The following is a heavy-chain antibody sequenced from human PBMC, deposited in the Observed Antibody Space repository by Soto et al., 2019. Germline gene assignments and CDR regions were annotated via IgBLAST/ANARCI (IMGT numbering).Heavy chain of an antibody. Sequence: QVQLVQSGAEVKKPGASVKVSCKASGYTFTXXAMXXVRQAPGQRLEWMGWINAGNGNTKYSQKFQGRVTVTRDTSASTAXXXVSSLRSEDTAVYYCARDYDSSGHFDYWGQGTLVTVSS. V-gene: IGHV1-3*01. J-gene: IGHJ4*02. CDR3: ARDYDSSGHFDY. CDR2: INAGNGNT. D-gene: IGHD3-22*01. CDR1: GYTFTXXA.